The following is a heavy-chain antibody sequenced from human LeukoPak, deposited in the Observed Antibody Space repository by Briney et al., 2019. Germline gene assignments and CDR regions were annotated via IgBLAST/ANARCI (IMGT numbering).Heavy chain of an antibody. V-gene: IGHV3-48*04. D-gene: IGHD3-10*02. CDR3: AELGITIIGGV. Sequence: GGSLRLSCAASGFTLSNAWMNWVRQAPGKGLEWVSYISSSGSTIYYADSVKGRFTISRDNAKNSLYLQMNSLRAEDTAVYYCAELGITIIGGVWGKGTTVTISS. J-gene: IGHJ6*04. CDR1: GFTLSNAW. CDR2: ISSSGSTI.